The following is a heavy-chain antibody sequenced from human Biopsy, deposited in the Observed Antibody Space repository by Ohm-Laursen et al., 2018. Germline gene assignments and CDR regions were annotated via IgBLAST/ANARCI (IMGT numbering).Heavy chain of an antibody. CDR2: IDSGGYK. CDR3: ARSTYYYESSGTRRGLDI. J-gene: IGHJ3*02. D-gene: IGHD3-22*01. V-gene: IGHV3-53*01. CDR1: GFTVSRNY. Sequence: SLRLSCTASGFTVSRNYMTWVRQAPGKGLEWVSVIDSGGYKHYTDSVKGRFTISTDNSKNTLYFQMNNLSAEDTAVYYCARSTYYYESSGTRRGLDIWGQGTMVTVSS.